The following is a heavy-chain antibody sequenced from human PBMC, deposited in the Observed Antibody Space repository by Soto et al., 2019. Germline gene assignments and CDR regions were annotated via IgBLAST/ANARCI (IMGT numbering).Heavy chain of an antibody. CDR1: GYTLNEVA. Sequence: QVQLVQSGAEVKKPGASVKVSCKVSGYTLNEVAMHWVRQAPGKGLEWLGGFEPDEAETIYAQHFQGRVTMTEDTSTETVYMELSSLRSEDTALYFCTTYHGDYNFDHWGQGTLVTVSS. J-gene: IGHJ5*02. D-gene: IGHD4-17*01. V-gene: IGHV1-24*01. CDR2: FEPDEAET. CDR3: TTYHGDYNFDH.